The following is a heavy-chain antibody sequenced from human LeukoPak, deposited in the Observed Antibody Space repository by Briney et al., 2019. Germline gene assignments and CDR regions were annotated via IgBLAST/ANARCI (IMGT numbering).Heavy chain of an antibody. V-gene: IGHV3-30*03. CDR3: ARSDCSGGSCYDY. J-gene: IGHJ4*02. D-gene: IGHD2-15*01. CDR1: GFTFSSYG. Sequence: SGGSLRLSCAASGFTFSSYGMHWVRQAPGKGLEWVAVISYDGSNKYYADSVKGRFTISRDNSKNTLYLQMNSLRAEDTAVYYCARSDCSGGSCYDYWGQGTLVTVSS. CDR2: ISYDGSNK.